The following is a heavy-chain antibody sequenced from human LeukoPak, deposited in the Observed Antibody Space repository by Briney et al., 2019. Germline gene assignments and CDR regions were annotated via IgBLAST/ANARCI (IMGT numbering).Heavy chain of an antibody. V-gene: IGHV3-11*06. CDR3: ASYSGSSSTYYYGMDV. D-gene: IGHD1-26*01. Sequence: GGSLRLSCAASGFTFSDYYMSWIRQAPGKGLEWVSYISSSSSYTNYADSVKGRFTISRDNAKNSLYLQMNSLRAEDTAVYYCASYSGSSSTYYYGMDVWCQGTTVTVSS. CDR2: ISSSSSYT. J-gene: IGHJ6*02. CDR1: GFTFSDYY.